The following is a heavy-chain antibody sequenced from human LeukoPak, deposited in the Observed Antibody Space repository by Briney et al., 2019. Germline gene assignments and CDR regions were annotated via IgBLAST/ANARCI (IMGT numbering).Heavy chain of an antibody. J-gene: IGHJ4*02. CDR1: GFTFTSSA. V-gene: IGHV1-58*01. D-gene: IGHD3-22*01. Sequence: GTSVKVSCKASGFTFTSSAVQWVRQAGGQRLEWIGWIVVGSGNTNYAQKFQERVTITRDMSTRTAYMELSSLRSEDTAVYYCAAEHDSSGYYYFDYWGQGTLVTVSS. CDR3: AAEHDSSGYYYFDY. CDR2: IVVGSGNT.